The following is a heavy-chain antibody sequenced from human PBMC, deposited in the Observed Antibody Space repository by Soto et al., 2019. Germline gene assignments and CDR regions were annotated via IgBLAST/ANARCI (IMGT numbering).Heavy chain of an antibody. Sequence: QVQLVQSGAEVKKPGASVKVSCKASGYTFPIYDINWVRQATGQGLEWLGWMNPNSGNTGYAQKFQGRVTMTRNTSINTAYMELSSLRSEDTAVYYCARGFCSSTSGHFDYWGQGTLVTVSS. CDR1: GYTFPIYD. CDR2: MNPNSGNT. D-gene: IGHD2-2*01. CDR3: ARGFCSSTSGHFDY. V-gene: IGHV1-8*01. J-gene: IGHJ4*02.